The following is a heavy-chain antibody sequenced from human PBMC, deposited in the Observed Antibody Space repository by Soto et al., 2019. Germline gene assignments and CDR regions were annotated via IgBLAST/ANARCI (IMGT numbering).Heavy chain of an antibody. CDR3: AKNNRFGSRTKDY. Sequence: EVQLLESGGGLVQGGESLRLSCPASGFTFSNYPMSWVRQVPGKGLEWVSSISASGGSTYYADSVSGRFTISRHKSKNTLYLQMNILRAEDTAVYDCAKNNRFGSRTKDYWGQGTLVTVSP. CDR1: GFTFSNYP. V-gene: IGHV3-23*01. D-gene: IGHD3-10*01. CDR2: ISASGGST. J-gene: IGHJ4*02.